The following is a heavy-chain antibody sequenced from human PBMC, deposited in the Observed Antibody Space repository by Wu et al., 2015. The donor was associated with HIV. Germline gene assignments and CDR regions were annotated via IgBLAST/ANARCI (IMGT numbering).Heavy chain of an antibody. V-gene: IGHV1-2*02. CDR1: GNFFTGYN. J-gene: IGHJ4*02. CDR2: INPDNGAT. Sequence: QVQLVQSGAEVKKRGASVKVSCKASGNFFTGYNIHWVRQASGQGLEWMGWINPDNGATKYAQEFQGRVTMTRDTSIKTTYMELSRLTSDDTAVYYCTRAIGSGSYYNGEEKHYFLYWGRGNAGHRLL. D-gene: IGHD3-10*01. CDR3: TRAIGSGSYYNGEEKHYFLY.